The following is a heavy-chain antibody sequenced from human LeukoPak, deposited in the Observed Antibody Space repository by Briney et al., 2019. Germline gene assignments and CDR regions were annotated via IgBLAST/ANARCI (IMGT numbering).Heavy chain of an antibody. J-gene: IGHJ3*02. Sequence: SETLSLTCTVSGVSISSYYWSWIRQPPGKGLEWIGYIYYSGSTNYTPSLKSRVTISVDTSKNQFSLKLSSVTAADTAVYYCASVVGARVGAFDIWGQGTMVTVSS. CDR1: GVSISSYY. V-gene: IGHV4-59*12. CDR2: IYYSGST. CDR3: ASVVGARVGAFDI. D-gene: IGHD1-26*01.